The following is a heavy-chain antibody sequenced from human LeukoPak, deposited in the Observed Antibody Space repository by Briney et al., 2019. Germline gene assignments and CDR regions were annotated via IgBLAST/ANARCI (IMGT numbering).Heavy chain of an antibody. CDR3: ARDGCPAFDY. CDR2: TYYRSKWYT. J-gene: IGHJ4*02. Sequence: SQTLSLTCAISGDSVSTNTAAWNWIRQSPSRGLEWLGRTYYRSKWYTDYAVSVKSRITINPDTSKNQFSLQLNSVTPEDTAVYFCARDGCPAFDYWGQGTLVTVSS. CDR1: GDSVSTNTAA. D-gene: IGHD4/OR15-4a*01. V-gene: IGHV6-1*01.